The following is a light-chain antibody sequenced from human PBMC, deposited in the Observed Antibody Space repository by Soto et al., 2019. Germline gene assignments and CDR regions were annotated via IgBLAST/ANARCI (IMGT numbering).Light chain of an antibody. CDR1: QSISSW. Sequence: DIQMTQSPSTLSASVGDRVTITCRASQSISSWLAWYQQKPGKAPKLLIYDASRLESGVPSRFSGSGSGTEFTLTISSLQPDDFATYYCQQYNSSMYTCGQGTKLEIK. J-gene: IGKJ2*01. CDR2: DAS. V-gene: IGKV1-5*01. CDR3: QQYNSSMYT.